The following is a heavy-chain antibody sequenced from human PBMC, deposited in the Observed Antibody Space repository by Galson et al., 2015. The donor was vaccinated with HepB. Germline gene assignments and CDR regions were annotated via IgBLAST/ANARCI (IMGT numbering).Heavy chain of an antibody. CDR1: GYTFTSYD. CDR2: INPNSGGT. D-gene: IGHD6-6*01. J-gene: IGHJ5*02. CDR3: ARGRRIAARLRWFAP. V-gene: IGHV1-2*02. Sequence: SVKVSCKASGYTFTSYDMHWVRQAPGQGLEWMGWINPNSGGTNYAQKFQGRVTRTRDTSISTAYMELSRLRSDDTAVYYCARGRRIAARLRWFAPCGPGTLVTVSS.